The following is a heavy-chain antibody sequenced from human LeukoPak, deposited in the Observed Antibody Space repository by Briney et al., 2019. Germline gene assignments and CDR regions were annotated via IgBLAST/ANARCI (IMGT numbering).Heavy chain of an antibody. CDR2: VSERGDTT. CDR3: AVSVRFERVWHYFNN. CDR1: GFTFSTYA. Sequence: GGSLRLSCVASGFTFSTYAMGWVRQVPGKGLEWVSSVSERGDTTYYADSVKGRFTISRDNSKTTVFLQMNSLRAEDTAVYYCAVSVRFERVWHYFNNWGQGTQVTVSS. V-gene: IGHV3-23*01. D-gene: IGHD3-9*01. J-gene: IGHJ4*02.